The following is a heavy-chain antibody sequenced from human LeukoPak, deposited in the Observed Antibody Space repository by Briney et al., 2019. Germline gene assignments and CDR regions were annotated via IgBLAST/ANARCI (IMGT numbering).Heavy chain of an antibody. CDR2: INHSGST. CDR1: GGSFSGYY. CDR3: AGSEYSSSYYFDY. J-gene: IGHJ4*02. D-gene: IGHD6-6*01. V-gene: IGHV4-34*01. Sequence: PSETLSLTCAVYGGSFSGYYWSWIRQPPGKGLEWIGEINHSGSTNYNPSLKSRVTISVDTSKNQFSLKLSSVTAAGTAVYYCAGSEYSSSYYFDYWGQGTLVTVSS.